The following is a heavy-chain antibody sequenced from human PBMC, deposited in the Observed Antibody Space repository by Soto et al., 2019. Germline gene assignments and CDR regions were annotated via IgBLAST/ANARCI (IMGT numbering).Heavy chain of an antibody. CDR3: ARQIYDSDTGPNFQYYFDS. CDR2: IDPSDSQT. Sequence: GESLKISCKGSGYSCAGYWISWVRQKPGKGLEWMGRIDPSDSQTYYSPSFRGHVTISVTKSITTVFLQWSSLRASDTAMYYCARQIYDSDTGPNFQYYFDSWGQGTPVTVSS. J-gene: IGHJ4*02. V-gene: IGHV5-10-1*01. CDR1: GYSCAGYW. D-gene: IGHD3-22*01.